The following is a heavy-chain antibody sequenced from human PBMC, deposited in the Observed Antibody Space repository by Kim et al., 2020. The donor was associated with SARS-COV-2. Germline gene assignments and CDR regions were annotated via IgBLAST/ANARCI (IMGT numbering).Heavy chain of an antibody. D-gene: IGHD1-26*01. CDR2: ISYDGSNK. CDR3: AKSFSGSYFGYGY. Sequence: GGSLRLSCAASGFTFNTYGMHWVRQAPGKGLEWVAAISYDGSNKYYADSVKGRFTISRDNSKNTLYLQMNSLRIEDTAVYYCAKSFSGSYFGYGYWGQGTPVTVSS. V-gene: IGHV3-30*18. CDR1: GFTFNTYG. J-gene: IGHJ4*02.